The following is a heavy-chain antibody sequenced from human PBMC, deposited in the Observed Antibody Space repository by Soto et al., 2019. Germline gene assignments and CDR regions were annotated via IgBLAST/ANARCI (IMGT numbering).Heavy chain of an antibody. V-gene: IGHV3-15*01. J-gene: IGHJ5*02. D-gene: IGHD2-2*02. CDR3: TSHQLLYGGYNWFDP. CDR2: IKSKTDGGTT. Sequence: EVQLVESGGGLVKPGGSLRLSCAASGFTFSNAWMSWVRQAPGKGLEWVGRIKSKTDGGTTDYAAPVKGRFTISRDDSKKTLYLQMNSLKTEDTAVYYCTSHQLLYGGYNWFDPWGQGTLVTVSS. CDR1: GFTFSNAW.